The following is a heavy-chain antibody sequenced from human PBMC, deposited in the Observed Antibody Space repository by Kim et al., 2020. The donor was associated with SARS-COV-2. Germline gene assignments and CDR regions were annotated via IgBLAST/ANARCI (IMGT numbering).Heavy chain of an antibody. Sequence: ASVKVSCKASGYTFTSYAMHWVRQAPGQRLEWMGWINAGNGNTKYSQKFQGRVTITRDTSASTAYMELSSLRSEDTAVYYCARDPTYYYDSSGYLGDAFDIWGQGTMVTVSS. D-gene: IGHD3-22*01. J-gene: IGHJ3*02. CDR3: ARDPTYYYDSSGYLGDAFDI. V-gene: IGHV1-3*01. CDR1: GYTFTSYA. CDR2: INAGNGNT.